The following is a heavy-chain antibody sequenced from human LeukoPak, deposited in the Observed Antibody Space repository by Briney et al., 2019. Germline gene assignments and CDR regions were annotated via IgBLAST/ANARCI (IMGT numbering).Heavy chain of an antibody. Sequence: SETLSLTCTVSGGSISSYYWSWIRQPPGKGLEWIGYIYYSGSTNYNPSLKSRVTISVDTSKNQFSLKLSSVTAADTAVYYCARDEIAVADSRYMDVWGKGTTVTVP. J-gene: IGHJ6*03. CDR1: GGSISSYY. CDR3: ARDEIAVADSRYMDV. V-gene: IGHV4-59*01. CDR2: IYYSGST. D-gene: IGHD6-19*01.